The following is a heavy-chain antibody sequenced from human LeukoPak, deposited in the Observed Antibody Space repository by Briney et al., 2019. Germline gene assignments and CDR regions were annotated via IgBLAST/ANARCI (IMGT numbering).Heavy chain of an antibody. J-gene: IGHJ3*02. Sequence: SETLSLTCTVPGGSISSYYWSWIRQPPGKGLEWIGYIYYSGSTNYNPSLKSRVTISVDTSKNQFSLKLSSVTAADTAVYYCARDIYDSSGQRFDIWGQGTMVTVSS. CDR2: IYYSGST. CDR3: ARDIYDSSGQRFDI. D-gene: IGHD3-22*01. CDR1: GGSISSYY. V-gene: IGHV4-59*01.